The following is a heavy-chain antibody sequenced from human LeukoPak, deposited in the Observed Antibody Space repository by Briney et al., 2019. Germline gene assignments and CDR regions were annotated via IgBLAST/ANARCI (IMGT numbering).Heavy chain of an antibody. CDR2: IYHSGST. CDR3: SRESGPYCPFGH. Sequence: PSETLSLTCAVSGXSISSSNWWSWVRQPPGKGLEWIGEIYHSGSTNYNPSLKSRVTISVDKSKNQFSLKLSSVTAADTAVYYCSRESGPYCPFGHWGQGTLVAVTS. CDR1: GXSISSSNW. V-gene: IGHV4-4*02. J-gene: IGHJ5*02. D-gene: IGHD1-26*01.